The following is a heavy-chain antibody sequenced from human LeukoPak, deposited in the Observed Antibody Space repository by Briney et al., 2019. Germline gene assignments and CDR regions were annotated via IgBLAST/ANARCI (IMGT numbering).Heavy chain of an antibody. CDR3: AAGMGEIPRAFNI. J-gene: IGHJ3*02. CDR2: IVVGSGNT. CDR1: GFILTSSA. D-gene: IGHD1-26*01. V-gene: IGHV1-58*02. Sequence: ASVKVSCKASGFILTSSAIQWVRQARGQRLEWIGWIVVGSGNTNLAQQFQGRVTLTRDMSTSTAYMELSSLRFEDTAVYYCAAGMGEIPRAFNIWGQGTMVTVSS.